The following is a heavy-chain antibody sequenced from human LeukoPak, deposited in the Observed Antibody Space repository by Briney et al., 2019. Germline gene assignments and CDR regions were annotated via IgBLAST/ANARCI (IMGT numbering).Heavy chain of an antibody. CDR1: GFTFSSYT. V-gene: IGHV3-23*01. J-gene: IGHJ4*02. D-gene: IGHD1-1*01. CDR3: ARRYDASY. CDR2: ISGSGGST. Sequence: GGSLRLSCAASGFTFSSYTMSWVRQAPGKGLEWVSAISGSGGSTYHADSVKGRFTISRDNAKNSLYLQMNSLRAEDTAVYYCARRYDASYWGQGTLVTVSS.